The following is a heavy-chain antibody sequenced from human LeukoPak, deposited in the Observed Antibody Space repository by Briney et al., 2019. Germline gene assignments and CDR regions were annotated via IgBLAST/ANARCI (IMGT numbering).Heavy chain of an antibody. J-gene: IGHJ4*02. V-gene: IGHV3-74*01. CDR3: ARANNSAWHYFDD. Sequence: GGSLRLSCAASGFTFSNYWLHWVRQAPGKGLVWVSRIDANAKTTSYADSVKGRFTISTDNAKKTLYLQMNSLRVEDTAVYYCARANNSAWHYFDDWGQGTLVTVSS. CDR1: GFTFSNYW. D-gene: IGHD6-25*01. CDR2: IDANAKTT.